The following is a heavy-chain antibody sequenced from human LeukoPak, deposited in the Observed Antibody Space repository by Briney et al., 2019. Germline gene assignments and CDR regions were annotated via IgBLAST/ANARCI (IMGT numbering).Heavy chain of an antibody. D-gene: IGHD3-10*01. CDR3: ASWCYGSGSCDGMDV. V-gene: IGHV3-48*03. Sequence: GGSLRLSCAASVFTFRIYEMNCVRQAPGKGGEWVSYISSSGSTIYYEDSVKGRFTISRDNAKNSLYLQMNSLRAEDTAVYYCASWCYGSGSCDGMDVWGQGTTVTVSS. J-gene: IGHJ6*02. CDR2: ISSSGSTI. CDR1: VFTFRIYE.